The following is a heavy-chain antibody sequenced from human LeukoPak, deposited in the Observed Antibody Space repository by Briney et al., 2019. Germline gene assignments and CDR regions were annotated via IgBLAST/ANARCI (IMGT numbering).Heavy chain of an antibody. D-gene: IGHD3-10*01. CDR3: ARIKHYYGSGSLRAFDI. Sequence: SSETLSLTCTVSGGSISSYYWSWIRQPPGKGLEWIGYIYYSGSTNYNPSLKSRVTISVDTSKNQFSLKLSSVTAADTAVYYCARIKHYYGSGSLRAFDIWGQGTMVTVSS. V-gene: IGHV4-59*12. CDR1: GGSISSYY. CDR2: IYYSGST. J-gene: IGHJ3*02.